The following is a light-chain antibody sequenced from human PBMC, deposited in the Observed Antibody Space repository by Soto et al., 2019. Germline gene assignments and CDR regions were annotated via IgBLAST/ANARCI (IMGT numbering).Light chain of an antibody. J-gene: IGKJ2*01. CDR2: GAS. CDR3: QQSNNWPYT. Sequence: IVMTQSPATLSVSPGERVTLSCRARQSVSDSLAWYQQKPGQAPRLLIYGASTRATTTPARFSGSGSGTEFTLTISSLQSEDFAVYFCQQSNNWPYTFGQGTKLDIK. V-gene: IGKV3-15*01. CDR1: QSVSDS.